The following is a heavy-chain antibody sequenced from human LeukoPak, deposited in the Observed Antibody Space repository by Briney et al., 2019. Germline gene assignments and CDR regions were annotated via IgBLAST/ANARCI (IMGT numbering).Heavy chain of an antibody. D-gene: IGHD3-16*01. V-gene: IGHV3-7*01. CDR1: GFSFNSDW. Sequence: QSGGSLRLSCAGSGFSFNSDWMDWVRQAPGKGLEWVANIKHDESEKNYLDSVKGRFTISRDNAQNSLYLQMNGLRVEDTAVYYCTRRLDDWGQGTLVTVSS. CDR3: TRRLDD. J-gene: IGHJ4*02. CDR2: IKHDESEK.